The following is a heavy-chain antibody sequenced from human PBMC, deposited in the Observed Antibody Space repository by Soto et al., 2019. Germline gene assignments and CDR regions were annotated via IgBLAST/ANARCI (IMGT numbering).Heavy chain of an antibody. J-gene: IGHJ4*02. D-gene: IGHD3-9*01. Sequence: KLGGSLRLSCVASGFNLSHPWMTWVRQAAGKGLEWVGRIKSKTDGGTADYGAPVKGRATISRDDSKNTVYLQMNSLKTEDTAVYYCTTGIYYDILTGYHNVAYWGQGALVTVSS. CDR1: GFNLSHPW. CDR2: IKSKTDGGTA. V-gene: IGHV3-15*01. CDR3: TTGIYYDILTGYHNVAY.